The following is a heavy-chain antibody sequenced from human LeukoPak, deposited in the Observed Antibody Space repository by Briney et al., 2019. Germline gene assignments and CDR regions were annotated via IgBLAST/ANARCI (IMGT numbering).Heavy chain of an antibody. CDR3: ARGGGSRLYPI. CDR1: GFTFSSYG. J-gene: IGHJ3*02. CDR2: ISYDGSNK. Sequence: GGSLRLSCAASGFTFSSYGMHWVRQAPGKGLEWVAVISYDGSNKYYADSVKGRFTISRDNSKNTLYLQMNSLRAEDTAVYYCARGGGSRLYPIWGQGTMVTVSS. V-gene: IGHV3-30*03. D-gene: IGHD2-8*01.